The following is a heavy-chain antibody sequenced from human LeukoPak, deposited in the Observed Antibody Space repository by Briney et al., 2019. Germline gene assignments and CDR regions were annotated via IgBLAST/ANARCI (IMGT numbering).Heavy chain of an antibody. J-gene: IGHJ2*01. CDR3: AKDRYCSSTSCYAWYFDL. CDR2: IWYDGSNK. V-gene: IGHV3-30*02. D-gene: IGHD2-2*01. Sequence: GGSLRLSCAASGFTFSSYGMHWVRQAPGKGLEWVAVIWYDGSNKYYADSVKGRFTISRDNSKNTLYLQMNSLRAEDTAVYYCAKDRYCSSTSCYAWYFDLWGRGTLVTVSS. CDR1: GFTFSSYG.